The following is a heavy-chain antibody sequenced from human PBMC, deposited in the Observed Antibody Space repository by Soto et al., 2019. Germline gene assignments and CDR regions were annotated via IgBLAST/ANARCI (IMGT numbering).Heavy chain of an antibody. CDR3: AKGPGYGNYEGWYVFDI. J-gene: IGHJ3*02. CDR1: GFTFSSYA. Sequence: GGSLRLSCAASGFTFSSYAMSWVRQAPGKGLEWVSAISGSGGSTYYADSVKGRFTISRDNSKNTLYLQMNSLRAEDTAFYYCAKGPGYGNYEGWYVFDIWGQGTMVTVSS. CDR2: ISGSGGST. V-gene: IGHV3-23*01. D-gene: IGHD4-17*01.